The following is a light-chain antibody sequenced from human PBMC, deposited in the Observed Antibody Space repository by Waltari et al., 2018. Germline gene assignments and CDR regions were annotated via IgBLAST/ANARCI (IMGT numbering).Light chain of an antibody. CDR2: DAS. CDR3: QQYNNWPRT. J-gene: IGKJ1*01. CDR1: QSVNNK. V-gene: IGKV3-15*01. Sequence: EIVLTQSPATLSLSPGDRATLSCRASQSVNNKLAWYQQKPGQAPRLLIYDASTRATGIPARCAGTGSGTEFTLTISSLQSEDFAVYYCQQYNNWPRTFGQGTKVEIK.